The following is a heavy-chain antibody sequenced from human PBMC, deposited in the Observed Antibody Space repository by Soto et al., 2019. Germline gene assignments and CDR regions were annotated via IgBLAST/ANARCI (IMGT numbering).Heavy chain of an antibody. CDR2: IYRTGST. Sequence: LSLTCAVSGGSFTSNNWWTWVRQPPGQGLEWIGEIYRTGSTNYNPSLKSRVAISLDKSENQFSLKVTSLTAADTAVYYCASRDPGTSVDYWGQGTLVTVSS. J-gene: IGHJ4*02. D-gene: IGHD1-7*01. V-gene: IGHV4-4*02. CDR3: ASRDPGTSVDY. CDR1: GGSFTSNNW.